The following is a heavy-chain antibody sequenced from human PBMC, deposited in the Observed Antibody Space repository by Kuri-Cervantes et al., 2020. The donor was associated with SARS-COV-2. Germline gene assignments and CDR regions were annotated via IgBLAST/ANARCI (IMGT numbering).Heavy chain of an antibody. V-gene: IGHV4-38-2*02. CDR1: GYSISSGYY. D-gene: IGHD6-13*01. CDR2: IYHSGST. Sequence: SETLSLTCTVSGYSISSGYYWGWIRQPPGKGLEWIGSIYHSGSTYYNPPLKSRVTISVDTSKNQFSLKLSSVTAADTAVYYCARVPEGGYSFQHWGQGTLVTVSS. J-gene: IGHJ1*01. CDR3: ARVPEGGYSFQH.